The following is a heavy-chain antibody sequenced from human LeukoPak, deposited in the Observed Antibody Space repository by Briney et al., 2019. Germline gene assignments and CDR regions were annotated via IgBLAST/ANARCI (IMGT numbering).Heavy chain of an antibody. CDR2: ISPYNGNT. CDR3: ATTGVRSPNKMDY. Sequence: ASVKASCKASGYSFTSYGITWVRQAPGQGLEWMGWISPYNGNTKYIQKLQGRVTMTTDTFTKTVYMELRTLRSDDTAVYYCATTGVRSPNKMDYWGQGTLVTVSS. CDR1: GYSFTSYG. J-gene: IGHJ4*02. V-gene: IGHV1-18*01. D-gene: IGHD7-27*01.